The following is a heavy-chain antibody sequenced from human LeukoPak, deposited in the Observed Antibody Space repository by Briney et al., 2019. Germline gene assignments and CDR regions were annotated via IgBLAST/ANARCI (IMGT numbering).Heavy chain of an antibody. D-gene: IGHD6-13*01. CDR3: ARVGSAAAGTYRYFDL. Sequence: ASVKVSCKASGYTFTSYDINWVRQATGQGLEWMGWMNPNSGNTGYAQKFQGRVTMTRDTSISTACMELSRLRSDDTAVYYCARVGSAAAGTYRYFDLWGRGTLVTVSS. CDR1: GYTFTSYD. J-gene: IGHJ2*01. CDR2: MNPNSGNT. V-gene: IGHV1-8*01.